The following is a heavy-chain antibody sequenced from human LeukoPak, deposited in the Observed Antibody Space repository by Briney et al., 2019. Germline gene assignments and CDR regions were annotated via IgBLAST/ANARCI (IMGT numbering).Heavy chain of an antibody. CDR3: ARHSGPEWLPLRPFDY. CDR2: IYYSGST. D-gene: IGHD3-3*01. Sequence: SETLSLTCTVSGGSISSSIYYWGWIRQPPGKGLEWIGSIYYSGSTYYNPSLRSRVTISVDTSKNQFSLKLNSVTAADTAVYYCARHSGPEWLPLRPFDYWGQGTLVTVSS. J-gene: IGHJ4*02. CDR1: GGSISSSIYY. V-gene: IGHV4-39*01.